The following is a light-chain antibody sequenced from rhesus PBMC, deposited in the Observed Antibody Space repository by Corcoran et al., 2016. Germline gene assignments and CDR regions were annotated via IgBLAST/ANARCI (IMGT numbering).Light chain of an antibody. CDR2: EAA. Sequence: DIQMTQSPSSLSASVGDRVTITLRASQGITNDLAWYQQKPGETPKLLIYEAASLQSGIPSRFSGSGSGTDFTLTISSLQSEDFATYYCQHYSSTPFTFGPGTKLDIK. J-gene: IGKJ3*01. V-gene: IGKV1-22*01. CDR3: QHYSSTPFT. CDR1: QGITND.